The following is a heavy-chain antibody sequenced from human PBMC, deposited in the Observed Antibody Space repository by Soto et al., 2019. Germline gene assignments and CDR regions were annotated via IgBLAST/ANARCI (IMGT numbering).Heavy chain of an antibody. CDR3: AREVRGGFTGIFDQ. J-gene: IGHJ4*02. D-gene: IGHD2-15*01. V-gene: IGHV4-61*02. CDR2: IYTDGTT. CDR1: GDSISSGGYS. Sequence: PSETLSLTCNVSGDSISSGGYSWSWIRQPAGKGLEWIGRIYTDGTTKYNPSLKSRVTLSLDKSKNQFSLRLSSVTAADTAVYYFAREVRGGFTGIFDQWGRGSRVTVSS.